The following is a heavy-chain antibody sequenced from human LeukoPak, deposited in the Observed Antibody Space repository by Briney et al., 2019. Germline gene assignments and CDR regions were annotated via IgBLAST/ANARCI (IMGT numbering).Heavy chain of an antibody. Sequence: GSLRLSCAASGFTFSSYAMSWVRQAPGKGLEWVSAISGSGGSTYYADSVKGRFTISRDNSKNTLYLQMNSLRAEDTAVYYCAKGTGGVVVPAATDYWGQGTLVTVSS. J-gene: IGHJ4*02. D-gene: IGHD2-2*01. CDR3: AKGTGGVVVPAATDY. CDR2: ISGSGGST. V-gene: IGHV3-23*01. CDR1: GFTFSSYA.